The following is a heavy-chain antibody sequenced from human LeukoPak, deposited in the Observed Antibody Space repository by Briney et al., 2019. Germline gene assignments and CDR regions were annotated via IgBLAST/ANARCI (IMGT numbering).Heavy chain of an antibody. Sequence: GGSLRLSCAASGFTVSSNYMSWVRQAPGKGLEWVSVIYSGGSTYYADSVKGRFTISRDNSKNTLYLQMNSLRAEDTAVYYCARAYNYDILTGYYSYAFDIWGQGTMVTVSS. D-gene: IGHD3-9*01. CDR1: GFTVSSNY. V-gene: IGHV3-53*01. CDR2: IYSGGST. CDR3: ARAYNYDILTGYYSYAFDI. J-gene: IGHJ3*02.